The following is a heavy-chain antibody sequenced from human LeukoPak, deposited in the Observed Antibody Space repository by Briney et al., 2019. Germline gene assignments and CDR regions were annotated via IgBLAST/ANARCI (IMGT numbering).Heavy chain of an antibody. V-gene: IGHV1-69-2*01. CDR2: VDPADGQA. Sequence: GATVKISCKTSGYKFTDFFIHWVQRAPGKGLEWMGRVDPADGQAGYAERFSGRVTITTDTSTDTAYMELSSLTSEDTAVYYCATGDGMFDYWGQGTQVIVSS. D-gene: IGHD1-14*01. J-gene: IGHJ4*02. CDR3: ATGDGMFDY. CDR1: GYKFTDFF.